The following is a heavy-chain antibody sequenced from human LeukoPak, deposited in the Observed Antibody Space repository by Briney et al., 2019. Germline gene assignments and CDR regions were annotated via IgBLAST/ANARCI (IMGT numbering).Heavy chain of an antibody. CDR2: ITGISDI. V-gene: IGHV3-21*04. J-gene: IGHJ5*02. CDR1: GFTFSDYS. Sequence: GESLRLSCTASGFTFSDYSVNWVRQAPGKGLEWVSCITGISDIYYADSVKGRFTISRDNAKNSLYLQMNSLRAEDTALYYCAKDRYDILTGYYASWFDPWGQGTLVTVSS. D-gene: IGHD3-9*01. CDR3: AKDRYDILTGYYASWFDP.